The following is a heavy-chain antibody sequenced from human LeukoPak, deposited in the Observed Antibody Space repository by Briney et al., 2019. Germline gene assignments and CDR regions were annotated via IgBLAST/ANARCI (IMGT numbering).Heavy chain of an antibody. J-gene: IGHJ4*02. CDR1: GGSISSGGYY. D-gene: IGHD6-13*01. CDR3: ARTGYTYSSSWYGFP. V-gene: IGHV4-30-2*01. CDR2: IYHSGST. Sequence: PSETLSLTCTVSGGSISSGGYYWSWIRQPPGKGLEWIGYIYHSGSTYYNPSLKSRVTISVDRSKNQFSLKLSSVTAADTAVYYCARTGYTYSSSWYGFPWGQGTLVTVSS.